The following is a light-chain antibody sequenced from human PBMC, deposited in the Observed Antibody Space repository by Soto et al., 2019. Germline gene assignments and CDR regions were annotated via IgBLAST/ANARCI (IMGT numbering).Light chain of an antibody. CDR3: QQYGSSSWT. Sequence: IVLTQSPGTLSLSPGERATLSCRASQSVSSSYLAWYQQKPGQAPRLLIYGASSRATGIPDRFSGRGSGTAFTLTISRLEPEDFAVYYCQQYGSSSWTFGQGTKVDVK. J-gene: IGKJ1*01. CDR2: GAS. CDR1: QSVSSSY. V-gene: IGKV3-20*01.